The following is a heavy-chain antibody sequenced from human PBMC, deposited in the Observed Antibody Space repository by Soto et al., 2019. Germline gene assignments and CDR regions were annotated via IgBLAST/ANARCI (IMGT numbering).Heavy chain of an antibody. CDR1: GGSISSYY. V-gene: IGHV4-59*08. CDR2: IYYSGST. CDR3: ARRPTGSYGQVDY. D-gene: IGHD1-26*01. Sequence: SETLSLTCTVSGGSISSYYWSWIRQPPGKGLEWIGYIYYSGSTNYNPSLKSRVTISLDTSKNQFSLKLRSVTAADTAVYYCARRPTGSYGQVDYWGQGTLVSVSS. J-gene: IGHJ4*02.